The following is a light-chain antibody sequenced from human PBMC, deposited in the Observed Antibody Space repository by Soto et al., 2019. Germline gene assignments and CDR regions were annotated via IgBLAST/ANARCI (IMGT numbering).Light chain of an antibody. CDR1: SSNIGSNF. CDR3: AAWDDSLSGRV. Sequence: QSVLTQPPSASGTPGPRVTISCSGRSSNIGSNFVYWYQQLPGTAPKLLIYRNDQRPSGVPDRFSGSKSGTSASLAISGLRSVDEADYYCAAWDDSLSGRVFGGGTKLTVL. CDR2: RND. V-gene: IGLV1-47*01. J-gene: IGLJ3*02.